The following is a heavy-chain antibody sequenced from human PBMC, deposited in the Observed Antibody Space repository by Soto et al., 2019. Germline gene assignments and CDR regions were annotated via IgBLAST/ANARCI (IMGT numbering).Heavy chain of an antibody. D-gene: IGHD2-15*01. CDR3: ARLFCSGGRCYPGDY. CDR1: GGSITSSSYY. Sequence: QLQLQESGPRLVKPSETLSLTCTVSGGSITSSSYYWGWIRQPPGKGLEWIGSISYSGSSYYNPSLKSRVSISVDTSKNQFSLRLSFVTATDTAVYYCARLFCSGGRCYPGDYWGQGTLVTVSS. J-gene: IGHJ4*02. CDR2: ISYSGSS. V-gene: IGHV4-39*01.